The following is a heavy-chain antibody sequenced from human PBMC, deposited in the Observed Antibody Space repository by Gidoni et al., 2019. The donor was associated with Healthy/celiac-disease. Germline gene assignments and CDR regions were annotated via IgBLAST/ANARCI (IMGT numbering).Heavy chain of an antibody. D-gene: IGHD3-22*01. Sequence: QLQLQESGPGLVKPSETLSLTCTVSGGSISSSSYYWGWIRQPPGKELKWMGSINYSGSTYNNPALKGRVTISVDTSKNQFSLKLSSVTAADTAVYYCASTDPYGSGGYYRLDYWGQGTLVTVSS. CDR2: INYSGST. J-gene: IGHJ4*02. CDR1: GGSISSSSYY. V-gene: IGHV4-39*01. CDR3: ASTDPYGSGGYYRLDY.